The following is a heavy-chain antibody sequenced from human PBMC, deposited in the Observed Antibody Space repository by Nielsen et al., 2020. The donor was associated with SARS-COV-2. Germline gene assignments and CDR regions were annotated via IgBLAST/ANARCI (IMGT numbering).Heavy chain of an antibody. D-gene: IGHD6-19*01. CDR1: GFTFSSYA. Sequence: GESLKISCAASGFTFSSYAMHWVRQAPGKGLEWVAVISYDGSNKYYADSVKGRFTISRDNAKNSLYLQMNSLRAEDTAVYYCARDPYSSGWYYYYYYGMDVWGQGTTVTVSS. CDR3: ARDPYSSGWYYYYYYGMDV. V-gene: IGHV3-30*04. CDR2: ISYDGSNK. J-gene: IGHJ6*02.